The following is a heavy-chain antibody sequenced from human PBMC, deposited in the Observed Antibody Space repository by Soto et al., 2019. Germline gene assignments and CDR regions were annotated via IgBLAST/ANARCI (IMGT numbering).Heavy chain of an antibody. J-gene: IGHJ4*02. CDR3: AKALRAGMYCFSPSCYAADY. D-gene: IGHD2-2*01. CDR1: GFTFGSYA. V-gene: IGHV3-30*18. CDR2: ISYDGSDK. Sequence: GGSLRLSCAASGFTFGSYAMHWVRQAPGKGLEWVAVISYDGSDKYYADSVKGRFTISRDNSKNTLYLQMNSLRAEDTAVYYCAKALRAGMYCFSPSCYAADYWGQGT.